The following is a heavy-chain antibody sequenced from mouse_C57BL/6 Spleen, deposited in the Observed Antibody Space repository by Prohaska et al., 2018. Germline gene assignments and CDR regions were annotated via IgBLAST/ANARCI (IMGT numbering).Heavy chain of an antibody. J-gene: IGHJ4*01. V-gene: IGHV1-26*01. CDR3: ARTYYSNFYYYAMDY. Sequence: GKSLEWIGDINPNNGGTSYNQKFKGKATLTVDKSSSTAYMELRSLTSEDSAVYYCARTYYSNFYYYAMDYWGQGTSVTVSS. D-gene: IGHD2-5*01. CDR2: INPNNGGT.